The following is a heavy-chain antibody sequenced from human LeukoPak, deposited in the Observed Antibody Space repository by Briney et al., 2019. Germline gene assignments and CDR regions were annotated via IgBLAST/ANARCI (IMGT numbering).Heavy chain of an antibody. CDR3: ASSRITIFGVVIPDAFDI. J-gene: IGHJ3*02. D-gene: IGHD3-3*01. V-gene: IGHV4-59*12. CDR1: DDSISDYY. CDR2: FHNSGTS. Sequence: PSETLSLTCTVSDDSISDYYRGWIRQPPGKGLEWTGYFHNSGTSTYNPSLKSRVTISADTSKNQFSLKLSSVTAADTAVYYCASSRITIFGVVIPDAFDIWGQGTMVTVSS.